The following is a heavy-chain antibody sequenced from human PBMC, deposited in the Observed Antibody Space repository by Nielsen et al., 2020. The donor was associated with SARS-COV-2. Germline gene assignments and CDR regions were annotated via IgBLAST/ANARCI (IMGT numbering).Heavy chain of an antibody. D-gene: IGHD3-10*01. J-gene: IGHJ4*02. Sequence: GGSLRLSCAASGFTFDDYAMHWVRQAPGKGLEWVSGISWNSGSIGYADSVKGRFTISRDNAKNSLYLQMNSLRAEDTALYYCAKDLGWGSGPFDYWGQGTLVTVSS. V-gene: IGHV3-9*01. CDR1: GFTFDDYA. CDR2: ISWNSGSI. CDR3: AKDLGWGSGPFDY.